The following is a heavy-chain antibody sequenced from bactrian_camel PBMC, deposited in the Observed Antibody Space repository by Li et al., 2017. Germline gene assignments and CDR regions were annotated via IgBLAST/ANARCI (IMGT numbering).Heavy chain of an antibody. Sequence: HVQLVESGGGLVQPGGSLRLSCAASGFTGSTYCMLWFRQTAGKDREGVAAIDPVGRTNYASSVKGRFNISQDNAKSTLYLTMNNLKPDDTAAYYCATPPSHSRLRAGCSRGGPPGYWGQGTQVTVS. J-gene: IGHJ4*01. CDR1: GFTGSTYC. CDR3: ATPPSHSRLRAGCSRGGPPGY. V-gene: IGHV3S1*01. D-gene: IGHD5*01. CDR2: IDPVGRT.